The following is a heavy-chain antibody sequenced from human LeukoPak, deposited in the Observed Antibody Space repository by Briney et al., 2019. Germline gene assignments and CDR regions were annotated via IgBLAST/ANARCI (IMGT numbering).Heavy chain of an antibody. D-gene: IGHD3-16*01. CDR3: AKPPWGEGRDY. CDR2: ISYDGSNK. V-gene: IGHV3-30*18. J-gene: IGHJ4*02. CDR1: GFTFSSYG. Sequence: HPGGSLRLSCAASGFTFSSYGMHWVRQAPGKGLEWVAVISYDGSNKYYADSVKGRFTISRDNSKNTLYLQMNSLRAEDTAVYYCAKPPWGEGRDYWGQGTLVTVSS.